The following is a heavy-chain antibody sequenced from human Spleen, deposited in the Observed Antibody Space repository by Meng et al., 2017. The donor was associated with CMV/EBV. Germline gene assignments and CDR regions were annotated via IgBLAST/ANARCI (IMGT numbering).Heavy chain of an antibody. CDR2: TYYSGSP. J-gene: IGHJ5*02. D-gene: IGHD1-1*01. CDR1: GGSISSSNYY. V-gene: IGHV4-39*07. CDR3: ARVLEMNWIDP. Sequence: SETLSLTCTVSGGSISSSNYYWGWIRQPPGKGLEWIGGTYYSGSPTYNPSLKSRVTISVDTSKNQLSLNVRSVSAADTAVYYCARVLEMNWIDPWGQGTLVTVSS.